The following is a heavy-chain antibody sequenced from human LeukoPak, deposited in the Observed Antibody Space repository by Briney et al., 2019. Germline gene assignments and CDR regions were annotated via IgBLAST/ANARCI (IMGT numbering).Heavy chain of an antibody. Sequence: PAGSLRLSCAASGFTFTTYAINWVRQAPGKGLEWVSGISGGGDKAYYADSVNGRFTISRDNSKNTVSLQMSSLRAADTALYYCAKYLALHGTGGGFDVRGQGTRVAVSS. J-gene: IGHJ3*01. CDR2: ISGGGDKA. CDR1: GFTFTTYA. V-gene: IGHV3-23*01. CDR3: AKYLALHGTGGGFDV. D-gene: IGHD3-10*01.